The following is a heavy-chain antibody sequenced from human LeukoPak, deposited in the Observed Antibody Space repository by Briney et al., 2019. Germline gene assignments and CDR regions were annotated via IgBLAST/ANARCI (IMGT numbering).Heavy chain of an antibody. CDR1: GFTVSSNY. D-gene: IGHD4-17*01. V-gene: IGHV3-53*01. J-gene: IGHJ5*02. CDR3: ARSTVTTWGNWFDP. CDR2: IYSGGST. Sequence: GGSLRLSCAASGFTVSSNYMSWVRQAPGKGLEWVSVIYSGGSTYYADSVKGRFTISRDNSKNTLYLQMNSLRAEDTAVYYCARSTVTTWGNWFDPWGQGTLVTVSS.